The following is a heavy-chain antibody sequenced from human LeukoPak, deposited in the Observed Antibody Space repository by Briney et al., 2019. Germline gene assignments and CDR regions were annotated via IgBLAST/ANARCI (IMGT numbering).Heavy chain of an antibody. J-gene: IGHJ5*01. D-gene: IGHD6-19*01. V-gene: IGHV7-4-1*02. Sequence: ASVTVSCKASGYSFTSYAMHWVRQAPGQGLEWMGWITTSTGNPTYAQGFTGRFVFSSDTSVSTAYLQISSLRAEDTAVYYCARDPYAPPSSDLQRFDSWGQGTLVTVSS. CDR2: ITTSTGNP. CDR3: ARDPYAPPSSDLQRFDS. CDR1: GYSFTSYA.